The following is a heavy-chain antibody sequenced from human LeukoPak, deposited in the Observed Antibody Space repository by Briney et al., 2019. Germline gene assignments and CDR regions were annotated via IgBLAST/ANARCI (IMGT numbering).Heavy chain of an antibody. Sequence: GGSLRLSCAASGFSVSSNYMTSVRQAPGKGLQWVSVIYSVSDTFYADSVKGRFTISRDNSKNTVSLQMNSLRADDTAVYYCARWGYDSSGSYWDNWGQGTLVTVSS. CDR3: ARWGYDSSGSYWDN. J-gene: IGHJ4*02. D-gene: IGHD3-22*01. CDR2: IYSVSDT. V-gene: IGHV3-53*01. CDR1: GFSVSSNY.